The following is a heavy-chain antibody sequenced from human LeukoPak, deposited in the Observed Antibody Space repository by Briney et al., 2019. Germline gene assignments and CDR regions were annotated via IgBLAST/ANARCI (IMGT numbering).Heavy chain of an antibody. CDR3: VRDDDRSDNGLDY. CDR1: GXTXSXXG. J-gene: IGHJ4*02. Sequence: XXXCVXXGXTXSXXGMXWXXXXXXXGXXXXAVILLDGSKEFYTDSVKGRFTISRDNSKNMLYLQMNSLRAEDTALYYCVRDDDRSDNGLDYWGQGTLVTVSS. CDR2: ILLDGSKE. V-gene: IGHV3-33*01. D-gene: IGHD3-22*01.